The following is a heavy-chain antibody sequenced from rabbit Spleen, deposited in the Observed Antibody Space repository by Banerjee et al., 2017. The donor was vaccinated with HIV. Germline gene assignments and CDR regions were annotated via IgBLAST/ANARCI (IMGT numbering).Heavy chain of an antibody. J-gene: IGHJ4*01. D-gene: IGHD6-1*01. CDR2: IDPVFGST. CDR1: GFDFSSYY. Sequence: QEQLKESGGGLVQPGGSLKLSCKASGFDFSSYYMSWVRQAPGKGLEWIGYIDPVFGSTYYASWVNGRFSISRENTQNTVTLQMTSLTAADTATYFCAREGTASGTLYFNLWGQGTLVTVS. V-gene: IGHV1S47*01. CDR3: AREGTASGTLYFNL.